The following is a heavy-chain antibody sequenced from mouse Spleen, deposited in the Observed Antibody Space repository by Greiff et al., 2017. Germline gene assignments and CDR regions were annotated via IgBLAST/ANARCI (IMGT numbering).Heavy chain of an antibody. CDR3: ARDGPPTTASFAY. J-gene: IGHJ3*01. Sequence: EVKVVESGGGLVKPGGSLKLSCAASGFTFSSYAMSWVRQSPEKRLEWVAEISSGGSYTYYPDTVTGRFTISRDNAKNTLYLEMSSLRSEDTAMYYCARDGPPTTASFAYWGQGTLVTVSA. CDR1: GFTFSSYA. V-gene: IGHV5-9-4*01. D-gene: IGHD1-2*01. CDR2: ISSGGSYT.